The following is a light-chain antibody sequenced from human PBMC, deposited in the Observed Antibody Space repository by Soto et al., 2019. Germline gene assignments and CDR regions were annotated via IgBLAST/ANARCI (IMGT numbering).Light chain of an antibody. J-gene: IGLJ1*01. CDR3: SSYTSIPALV. V-gene: IGLV2-14*01. Sequence: QSVLTQPASVSGSPGQSITISCTGTSSDVGGYNSVSWYQQHPGEVPKIMIYDVSIRPSGVPDRFSGSKSGNTASLTISGLQAEDEADYYCSSYTSIPALVFGTGTKVTVL. CDR1: SSDVGGYNS. CDR2: DVS.